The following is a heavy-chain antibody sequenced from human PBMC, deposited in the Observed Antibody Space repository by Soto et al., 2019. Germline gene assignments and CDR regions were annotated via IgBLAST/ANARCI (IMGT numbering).Heavy chain of an antibody. V-gene: IGHV4-59*01. Sequence: SETLCLTCTVSGGSISSYYWSWIRQPPGKGLEWIGYIYYSGSTNYNPSLKSRVTISVDTSKNQFSLKLSPVTAADTAVYYCVRGTERDYYYYYGMDVWGQGTTVTVSS. CDR2: IYYSGST. D-gene: IGHD4-17*01. J-gene: IGHJ6*02. CDR3: VRGTERDYYYYYGMDV. CDR1: GGSISSYY.